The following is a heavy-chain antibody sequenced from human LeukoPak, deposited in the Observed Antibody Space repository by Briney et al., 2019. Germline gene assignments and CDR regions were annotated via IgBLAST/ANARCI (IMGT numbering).Heavy chain of an antibody. V-gene: IGHV1-69*04. CDR2: IIPILGIA. CDR3: ARDPAAGTEDY. CDR1: GGTFSSYA. Sequence: GASVKVSFKASGGTFSSYAISWVRQAPGQGLEWMGRIIPILGIANYAQKFQGRVTITADKSTSTAYMELSSLRSEDTAVYYCARDPAAGTEDYWGQGTLVTVSS. D-gene: IGHD6-13*01. J-gene: IGHJ4*02.